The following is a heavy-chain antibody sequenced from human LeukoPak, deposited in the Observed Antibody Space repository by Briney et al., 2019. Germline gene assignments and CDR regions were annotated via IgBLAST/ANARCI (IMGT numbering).Heavy chain of an antibody. CDR1: GYTFTSYG. CDR3: ASGYRGTAMPTS. CDR2: ISAYSGGT. Sequence: ASVKVSCKASGYTFTSYGISWVRQAPGQGLEGMGWISAYSGGTNYAQRFQGRVTMTTDTSTSTAYMELRSLRSDDTAVYYCASGYRGTAMPTSWGQGTLVTVSS. D-gene: IGHD5-18*01. V-gene: IGHV1-18*01. J-gene: IGHJ4*02.